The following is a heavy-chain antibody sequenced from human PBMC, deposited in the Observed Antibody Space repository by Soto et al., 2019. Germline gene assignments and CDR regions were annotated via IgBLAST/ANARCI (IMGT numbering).Heavy chain of an antibody. CDR2: IYTGGAK. J-gene: IGHJ3*01. CDR1: GFDVSNTY. Sequence: GGYLRLSCAVSGFDVSNTYMGWVRQAPGKGLDGIASIYTGGAKPYADPVKARYTISTDNAKNTLYLQINSLRAEDTALYYCSRVSKRTSYSPHAFDVWGQGTMVTVSS. CDR3: SRVSKRTSYSPHAFDV. D-gene: IGHD3-10*01. V-gene: IGHV3-53*01.